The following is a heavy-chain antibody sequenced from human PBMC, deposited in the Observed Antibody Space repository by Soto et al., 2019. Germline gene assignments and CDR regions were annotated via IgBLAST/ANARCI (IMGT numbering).Heavy chain of an antibody. V-gene: IGHV1-69*01. CDR3: ARSSRSSTSLEIYYYYYYGMDV. Sequence: QVQLVQSGAEVKKPGSSVKVSCKASGGTFSSYAISWVRQAPGQGLEWMGGIIPISETTNYAQKFQGRVTITAEESKSRAYMELRSLKSADTTVYYCARSSRSSTSLEIYYYYYYGMDVWGQGTTVTVSS. CDR2: IIPISETT. CDR1: GGTFSSYA. J-gene: IGHJ6*02. D-gene: IGHD2-2*01.